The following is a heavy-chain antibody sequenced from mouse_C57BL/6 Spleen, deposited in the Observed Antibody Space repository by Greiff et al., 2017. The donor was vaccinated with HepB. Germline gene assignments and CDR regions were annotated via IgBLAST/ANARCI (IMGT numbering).Heavy chain of an antibody. V-gene: IGHV1-18*01. CDR1: GYTFTDYN. Sequence: EVQLQQSGPELVKPGASVKIPCKASGYTFTDYNMDWVKQSHGKSLEWIGDINPNNGGTIYNQKFKGKATLTVDKSSSTAYMELRSLTSEDTAVYYCARRADYSYAMDYWGQGTSVTVSS. CDR2: INPNNGGT. D-gene: IGHD1-1*01. CDR3: ARRADYSYAMDY. J-gene: IGHJ4*01.